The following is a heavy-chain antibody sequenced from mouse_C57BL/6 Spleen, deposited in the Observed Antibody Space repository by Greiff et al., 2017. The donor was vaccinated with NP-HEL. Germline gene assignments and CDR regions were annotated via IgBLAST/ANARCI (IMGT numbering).Heavy chain of an antibody. CDR2: IYPGDGDT. Sequence: QVQLQQSGPELVKPGASVKISCKASGYAFSSSWMNWVKQRPGKGLEWIGRIYPGDGDTNYNGKFKGKATLTADKSSSTAYMQLSSLTSEDSAVYFCARLDYYGSSYGFAYWGQGTLVTVSA. D-gene: IGHD1-1*01. CDR3: ARLDYYGSSYGFAY. CDR1: GYAFSSSW. J-gene: IGHJ3*01. V-gene: IGHV1-82*01.